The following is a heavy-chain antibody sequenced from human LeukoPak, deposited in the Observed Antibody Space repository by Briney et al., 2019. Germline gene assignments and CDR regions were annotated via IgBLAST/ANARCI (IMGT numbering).Heavy chain of an antibody. CDR1: GDSVSSNSAA. J-gene: IGHJ5*02. Sequence: SSQTLSLTCAISGDSVSSNSAAWNWIRQSPSGGLEWLGRTCYRSKWYNDYAVSVKSRITINPDTSKNQFSLQLNSVTPEDTAVYYCARVGYCSSTSCYAHSDWFDPWGQGTLVTVSS. D-gene: IGHD2-2*01. CDR2: TCYRSKWYN. CDR3: ARVGYCSSTSCYAHSDWFDP. V-gene: IGHV6-1*01.